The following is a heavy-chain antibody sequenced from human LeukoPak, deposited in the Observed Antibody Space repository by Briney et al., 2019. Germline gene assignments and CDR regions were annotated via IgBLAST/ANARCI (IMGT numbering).Heavy chain of an antibody. CDR1: GDSVTSTY. CDR2: GHHSESS. V-gene: IGHV4-59*02. CDR3: ARESAGSLHDSTAAFHY. D-gene: IGHD2-8*02. Sequence: ASETLSLTCSVSGDSVTSTYWSWIRQPPGKGLERIAYGHHSESSNYNPSFRSRVTVPVDTSRNQFSLRLTSVTAADTAVYYCARESAGSLHDSTAAFHYWGQGILVIVSS. J-gene: IGHJ4*02.